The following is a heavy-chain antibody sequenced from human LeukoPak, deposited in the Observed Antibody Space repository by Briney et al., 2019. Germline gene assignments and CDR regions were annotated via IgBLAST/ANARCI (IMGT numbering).Heavy chain of an antibody. J-gene: IGHJ6*02. CDR3: AKKMLSCINYYYYYGMDV. Sequence: GGSLRLSCAASGFTFSSYAMSWVRQAPGKGLEWVSAISGSGGSTYYADCVKGRFTISRDNSKNTLYLQMNSLRAEDTAVYYCAKKMLSCINYYYYYGMDVWGQGTTVTVSS. CDR1: GFTFSSYA. CDR2: ISGSGGST. D-gene: IGHD2-21*01. V-gene: IGHV3-23*01.